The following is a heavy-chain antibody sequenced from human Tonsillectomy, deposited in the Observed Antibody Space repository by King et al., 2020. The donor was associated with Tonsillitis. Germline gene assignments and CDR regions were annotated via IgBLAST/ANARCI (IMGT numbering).Heavy chain of an antibody. CDR1: GGSLSSSNW. V-gene: IGHV4-4*02. J-gene: IGHJ3*01. Sequence: VQLQESGPGLVKPSGTLSLTCAVSGGSLSSSNWGGWVRQPPGKGREGVGGNYHSGSPNYNPSPKSRVTMSVDKSKNQFSLKLSSVTAADTAVYYCASRRWNAFDLWGQGTRVTVSS. CDR3: ASRRWNAFDL. CDR2: NYHSGSP. D-gene: IGHD5-24*01.